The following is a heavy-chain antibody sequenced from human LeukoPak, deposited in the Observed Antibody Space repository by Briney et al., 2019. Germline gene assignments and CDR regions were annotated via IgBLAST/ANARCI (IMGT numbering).Heavy chain of an antibody. CDR1: GGTFSSYA. J-gene: IGHJ6*03. V-gene: IGHV1-69*05. CDR2: IIPIFGTA. CDR3: ARDKGAAAGYMDV. D-gene: IGHD6-13*01. Sequence: SVKVSCKASGGTFSSYAISWVRQAPGQGLQWMGGIIPIFGTANYAQKFQGRVTITTDESTSTAYMELSSLRSEDTAVYYCARDKGAAAGYMDVWGKGTTVTVSS.